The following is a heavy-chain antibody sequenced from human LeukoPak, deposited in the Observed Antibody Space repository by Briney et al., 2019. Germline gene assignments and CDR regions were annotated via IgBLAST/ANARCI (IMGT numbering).Heavy chain of an antibody. CDR2: IRQKAHGGTA. J-gene: IGHJ4*02. CDR3: SRVDIVVIPTQRLFDY. V-gene: IGHV3-49*04. D-gene: IGHD2-2*01. CDR1: GFSFGDYA. Sequence: GGSLRLSCTTSGFSFGDYAMSWVRQAPGKGLEWISFIRQKAHGGTAEYAASVKGRFTISRDDSKSIAYLQMNSLKTEDTAVYYCSRVDIVVIPTQRLFDYWGQGTLVSVSS.